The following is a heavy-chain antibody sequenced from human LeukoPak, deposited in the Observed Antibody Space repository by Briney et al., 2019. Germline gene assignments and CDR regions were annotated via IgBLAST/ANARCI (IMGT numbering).Heavy chain of an antibody. CDR2: ISGSGGSI. Sequence: GGSLRLSCAASGFTFSSYAMSWVRQAPGKGLVWVSVISGSGGSIYYADSVKGRFTISRDNSRSTLYLQMNSLRPEDTAIYYCAREGYYGSGSPPSLYFDYWGQGTLVTVSS. J-gene: IGHJ4*02. V-gene: IGHV3-23*01. CDR3: AREGYYGSGSPPSLYFDY. CDR1: GFTFSSYA. D-gene: IGHD3-10*01.